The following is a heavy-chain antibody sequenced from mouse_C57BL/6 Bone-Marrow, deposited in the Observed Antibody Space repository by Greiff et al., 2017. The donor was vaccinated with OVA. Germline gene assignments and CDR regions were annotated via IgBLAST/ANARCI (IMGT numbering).Heavy chain of an antibody. D-gene: IGHD1-1*01. Sequence: VQLQQSGTVLARPGASVKMSCKTSGYTFTSYWMHWVKQRPGQGLEWIGAIYPGNSDTSYNQKFKGKAKLTAVTSASTAYMELSSLTNEDSAVYYCTKTYYCGSSPYFDVWGTGTTVTVSS. CDR2: IYPGNSDT. J-gene: IGHJ1*03. V-gene: IGHV1-5*01. CDR3: TKTYYCGSSPYFDV. CDR1: GYTFTSYW.